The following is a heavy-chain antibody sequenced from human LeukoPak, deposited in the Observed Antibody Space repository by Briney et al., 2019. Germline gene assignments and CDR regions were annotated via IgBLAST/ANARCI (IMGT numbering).Heavy chain of an antibody. CDR2: MSVSSGLI. CDR1: GFTFSRYS. D-gene: IGHD3-3*02. V-gene: IGHV3-21*04. J-gene: IGHJ3*02. Sequence: KPGGSLRLSCAASGFTFSRYSMNWVRKAPGKGLEWVSSMSVSSGLIYYADSVKGRFTISRDNSKNTLYLQMNSLRAEDTAVYYCAKTTGAFLEWLLYPAGDAFDIWGQGTMVTVSS. CDR3: AKTTGAFLEWLLYPAGDAFDI.